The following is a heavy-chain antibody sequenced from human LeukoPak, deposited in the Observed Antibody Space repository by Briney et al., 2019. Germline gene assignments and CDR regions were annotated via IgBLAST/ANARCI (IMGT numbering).Heavy chain of an antibody. CDR3: ARRGDYSGSGSAVDY. CDR1: GFTFSSYA. V-gene: IGHV3-23*01. J-gene: IGHJ4*02. D-gene: IGHD3-10*01. CDR2: ISGSGGST. Sequence: GGSLRLSCAASGFTFSSYAMSWVRQAPGKGLEWVSAISGSGGSTYYADSVKGRFTISRDISKNTLYLQMNRLRAEDTAVYYCARRGDYSGSGSAVDYWGQGTLVTVSS.